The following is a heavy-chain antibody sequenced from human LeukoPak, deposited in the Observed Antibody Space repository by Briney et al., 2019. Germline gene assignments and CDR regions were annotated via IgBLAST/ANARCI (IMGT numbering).Heavy chain of an antibody. D-gene: IGHD6-13*01. CDR1: GYTFPNYG. Sequence: GASVKVSCKASGYTFPNYGISWVRQAPGQGLEWMGWISTYNGDTNYAQKLQGRVTMTTDTSTNTAYMELRSLRSDDTAMYYCASDHLSIEATGTRYWGQGTLVTVSS. J-gene: IGHJ4*02. V-gene: IGHV1-18*01. CDR3: ASDHLSIEATGTRY. CDR2: ISTYNGDT.